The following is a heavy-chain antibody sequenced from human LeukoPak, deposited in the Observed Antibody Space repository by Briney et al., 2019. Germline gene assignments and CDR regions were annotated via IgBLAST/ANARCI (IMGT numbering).Heavy chain of an antibody. CDR3: ARSGGSGWYSDY. J-gene: IGHJ4*02. Sequence: GGSLRLSCAASGFTFSSYDMNWARQAPGKGLEWVSSISSSSGFIFYADSVKGRFTISRDNAKNSLYLQMNSLRAEDTAVYYCARSGGSGWYSDYWGEGTLVTVSS. CDR1: GFTFSSYD. V-gene: IGHV3-21*01. CDR2: ISSSSGFI. D-gene: IGHD6-19*01.